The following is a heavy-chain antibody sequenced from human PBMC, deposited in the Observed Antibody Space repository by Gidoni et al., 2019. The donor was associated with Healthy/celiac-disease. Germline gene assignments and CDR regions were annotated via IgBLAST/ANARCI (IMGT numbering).Heavy chain of an antibody. J-gene: IGHJ4*02. Sequence: EVQLVEPGGGLVPPGRSLRLSCAASGFTLDDYAMHWVRQAPGKGLEWVSGISWNSGSIGYADSVKGRFTISRDNAKNSLYLQMNSLRAEDTALYYCAKGSRTLSFDYWGQGTLVTVSS. CDR3: AKGSRTLSFDY. D-gene: IGHD3-10*01. CDR2: ISWNSGSI. CDR1: GFTLDDYA. V-gene: IGHV3-9*01.